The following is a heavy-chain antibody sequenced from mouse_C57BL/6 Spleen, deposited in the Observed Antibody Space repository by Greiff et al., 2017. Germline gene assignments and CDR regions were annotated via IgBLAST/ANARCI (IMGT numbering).Heavy chain of an antibody. D-gene: IGHD1-2*01. CDR1: GYSITSGYY. CDR2: ISYDGSN. Sequence: EVKLQESGPGLVQPSQSLSLTCSVTGYSITSGYYWNWIRQFPGNKLEWMGYISYDGSNNYNPSLKNRISITRDTSKNQFFLKLNSVTTEDTATYYCARDHWGFDYWGQGTTLTVSS. J-gene: IGHJ2*01. V-gene: IGHV3-6*01. CDR3: ARDHWGFDY.